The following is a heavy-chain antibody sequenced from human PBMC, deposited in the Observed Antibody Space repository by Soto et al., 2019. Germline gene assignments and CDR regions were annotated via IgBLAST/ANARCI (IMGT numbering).Heavy chain of an antibody. D-gene: IGHD3-22*01. CDR3: ARSMHYSDGSNYSPFDY. CDR2: FYYTGST. V-gene: IGHV4-61*01. Sequence: ETLSLTCTVSGGSVSSGNYYWSWIRQPPGKGLEWIGYFYYTGSTNYNPSLKSRVTISVDASKNQFSLRLSSLTAADTAVYYCARSMHYSDGSNYSPFDYWGQGTLVTVSS. J-gene: IGHJ4*02. CDR1: GGSVSSGNYY.